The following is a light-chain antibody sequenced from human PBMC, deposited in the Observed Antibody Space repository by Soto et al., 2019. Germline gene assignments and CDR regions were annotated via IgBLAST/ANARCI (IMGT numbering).Light chain of an antibody. V-gene: IGLV2-11*01. CDR2: EVS. CDR3: CSYAGRPYV. J-gene: IGLJ1*01. CDR1: SSDVGGYNY. Sequence: QSVLTQPRSVSGSPGQSVTISCTGTSSDVGGYNYVSWYQQYPGKAPKLVIYEVSKRPSRVPDRFSGSKSGNTASLTISGVQADDEADYYCCSYAGRPYVFGTGTQLTVL.